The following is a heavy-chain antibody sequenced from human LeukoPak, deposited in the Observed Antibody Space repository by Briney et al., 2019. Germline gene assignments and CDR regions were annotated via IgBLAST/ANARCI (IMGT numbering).Heavy chain of an antibody. CDR3: AKVGATIKPTFDP. J-gene: IGHJ5*02. CDR1: GGTFSSYA. V-gene: IGHV1-69*13. D-gene: IGHD1-26*01. CDR2: IIPIFGTA. Sequence: VASVKVSCKASGGTFSSYAISWVRQAPGQGLEWMGGIIPIFGTANYAQKFQGRVTITADESTSTAYMELSSLRSEDTAVYYCAKVGATIKPTFDPWGQGTLVTVSS.